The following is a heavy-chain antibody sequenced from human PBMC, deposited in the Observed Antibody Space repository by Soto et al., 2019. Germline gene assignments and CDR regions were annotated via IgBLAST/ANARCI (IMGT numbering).Heavy chain of an antibody. CDR3: TRRGCSTTGCYFN. J-gene: IGHJ4*02. V-gene: IGHV3-74*01. D-gene: IGHD2-2*01. Sequence: GGSLRLSCAASGFPFSSYWMHWVRQAPGKGLVWVSRINGDGSSISYADSVKGRFTISRDNAKNTLYLQMNSLRAEDAAVYYCTRRGCSTTGCYFNWGRGTLVTVSS. CDR2: INGDGSSI. CDR1: GFPFSSYW.